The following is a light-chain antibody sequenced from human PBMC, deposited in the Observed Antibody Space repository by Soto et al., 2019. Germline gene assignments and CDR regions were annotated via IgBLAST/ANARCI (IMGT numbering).Light chain of an antibody. CDR3: QQYNSYPWT. J-gene: IGKJ1*01. CDR1: QSISSW. Sequence: DIQMTQSPSTLSASVGDRVTITCRASQSISSWLAWYQQKPGKAPKLLIYDASSLERGVPSRCSGSGSGTEFTLTISSLQPDDFATYYCQQYNSYPWTVGQGTKVEIK. V-gene: IGKV1-5*01. CDR2: DAS.